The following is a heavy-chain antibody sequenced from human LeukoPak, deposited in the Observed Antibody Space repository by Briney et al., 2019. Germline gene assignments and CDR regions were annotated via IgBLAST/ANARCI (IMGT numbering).Heavy chain of an antibody. CDR1: GYTLTKLS. CDR2: FDPEDGET. CDR3: ATSRELLPAGYFDY. V-gene: IGHV1-24*01. D-gene: IGHD1-26*01. J-gene: IGHJ4*02. Sequence: GASVKVSCKVSGYTLTKLSMHWVRQAPGKGLEWMGGFDPEDGETIYAQKFQGRVTMTEDTSTDTAYMELSGLRSEDTAVYYCATSRELLPAGYFDYWGQGTLVTVSS.